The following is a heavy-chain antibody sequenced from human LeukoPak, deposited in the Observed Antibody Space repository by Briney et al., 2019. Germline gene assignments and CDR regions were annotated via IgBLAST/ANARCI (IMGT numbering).Heavy chain of an antibody. D-gene: IGHD5-18*01. V-gene: IGHV3-48*03. CDR3: ARDYSSVAFDI. Sequence: PGGSRRLSCAASGFTFSSYEMNWVRQAPGKGLEWVSYISSSGSTIYYADSVKGRFTISRDNAKNSLYLQMNSLRAEDTAVYYCARDYSSVAFDIWGQGTVVTVSS. J-gene: IGHJ3*02. CDR1: GFTFSSYE. CDR2: ISSSGSTI.